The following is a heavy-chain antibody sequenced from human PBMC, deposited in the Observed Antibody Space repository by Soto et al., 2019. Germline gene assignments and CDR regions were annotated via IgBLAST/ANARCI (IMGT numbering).Heavy chain of an antibody. CDR2: INSDGSHT. CDR1: GLSFNIYW. Sequence: EVQLVESGGGLVQPGGSLRLSCAASGLSFNIYWMHWVRQVPGKGLVWLARINSDGSHTIYVYSVKGRFTISRDNAKNTVLLQLDSLRDEDTGVYYCAGGMAGLDVWGQGTTVTVSS. CDR3: AGGMAGLDV. V-gene: IGHV3-74*01. J-gene: IGHJ6*02.